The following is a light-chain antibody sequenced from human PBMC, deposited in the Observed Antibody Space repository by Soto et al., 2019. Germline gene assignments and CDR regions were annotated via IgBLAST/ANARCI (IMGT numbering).Light chain of an antibody. J-gene: IGKJ2*01. Sequence: DLVMTQSPLSLPVTPGEPASISCRSSQSLLHSNGYNYLDWYLQKPGQSPQLLIYLGFNRASGVPDRFSGSGSGTDFTLKISRVEAEDVGVYYCMQALQTPPTFGQGTKLEIK. V-gene: IGKV2-28*01. CDR2: LGF. CDR1: QSLLHSNGYNY. CDR3: MQALQTPPT.